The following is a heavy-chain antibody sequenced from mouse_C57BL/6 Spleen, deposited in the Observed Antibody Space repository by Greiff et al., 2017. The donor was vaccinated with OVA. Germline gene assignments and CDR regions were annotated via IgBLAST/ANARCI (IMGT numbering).Heavy chain of an antibody. CDR3: ATPSTVVARGAWFAY. V-gene: IGHV1-59*01. D-gene: IGHD1-1*01. CDR2: IDPSDSYT. CDR1: GYTFTSYW. Sequence: QVQLQQPGAELVRPGTSVKLSCKASGYTFTSYWMHWVKQRPGQGLEWIGVIDPSDSYTNYNQKFKGKATLTVDTSSSTAYMQLSSLTSEDSAVYYCATPSTVVARGAWFAYWGQGTLVTVSA. J-gene: IGHJ3*01.